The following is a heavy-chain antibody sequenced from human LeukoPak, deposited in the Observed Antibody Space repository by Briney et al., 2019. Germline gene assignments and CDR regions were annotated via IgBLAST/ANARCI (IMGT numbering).Heavy chain of an antibody. CDR2: ISGSGGST. CDR3: ANIAVAGYYYYGMDV. CDR1: GFTFSSYA. V-gene: IGHV3-23*01. Sequence: GGSLRLSCAASGFTFSSYAMSWVRQAPGKGLEWVSAISGSGGSTYYADSVKGRFTISRDNSKNTLYLQMNRLRAEDTAVYYCANIAVAGYYYYGMDVWGQGTTVTVSS. J-gene: IGHJ6*02. D-gene: IGHD6-19*01.